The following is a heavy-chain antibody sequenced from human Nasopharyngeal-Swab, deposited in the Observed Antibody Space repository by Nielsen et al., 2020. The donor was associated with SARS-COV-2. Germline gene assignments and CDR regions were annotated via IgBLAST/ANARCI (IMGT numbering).Heavy chain of an antibody. V-gene: IGHV5-51*01. Sequence: VRQMPGKGLEWMGIIYPGDSDTRYSPSFQGQVTISADKSISTAYLQWSSLKASDTAMYYCARHKSDFWSGYYSDVWGQGTTVTVSS. D-gene: IGHD3-3*01. CDR3: ARHKSDFWSGYYSDV. J-gene: IGHJ6*02. CDR2: IYPGDSDT.